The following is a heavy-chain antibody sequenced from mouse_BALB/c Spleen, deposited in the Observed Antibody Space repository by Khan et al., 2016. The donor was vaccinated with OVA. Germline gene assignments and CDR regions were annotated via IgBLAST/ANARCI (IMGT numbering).Heavy chain of an antibody. J-gene: IGHJ2*01. CDR3: TRRGYFRDFDY. V-gene: IGHV14-1*02. CDR2: IYPDNGNF. D-gene: IGHD2-12*01. CDR1: GFNIKDYY. Sequence: VQLKESGAESVRPGALVKLSCKTSGFNIKDYYMHWVKQRPEQGLEWIGWIYPDNGNFIYDSKFQGKASITADISSNTAYLQLSSLTSEDTAVYYCTRRGYFRDFDYWGQGTTLTVSS.